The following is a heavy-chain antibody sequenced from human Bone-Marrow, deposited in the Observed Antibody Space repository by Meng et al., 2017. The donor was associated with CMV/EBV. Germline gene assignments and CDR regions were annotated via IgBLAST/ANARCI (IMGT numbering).Heavy chain of an antibody. CDR1: GYSISSGYY. J-gene: IGHJ4*02. CDR3: ASNGYNGGY. Sequence: SETLSLTCTVSGYSISSGYYWGWIRQPPGKGLEWIGTIYHSGSTYYNPSLKSRVTISVDTSKNQFSLKLSSVTAADTAVYYCASNGYNGGYWGQGTLVTVSS. D-gene: IGHD5-24*01. V-gene: IGHV4-38-2*02. CDR2: IYHSGST.